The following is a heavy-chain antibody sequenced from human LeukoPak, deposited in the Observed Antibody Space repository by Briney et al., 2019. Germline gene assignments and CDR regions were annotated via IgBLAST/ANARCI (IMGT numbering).Heavy chain of an antibody. CDR3: ARDAAMVRGVIRGHCDY. D-gene: IGHD3-10*01. J-gene: IGHJ4*02. CDR2: MHPNSGGT. CDR1: GYTFTDYY. V-gene: IGHV1-2*02. Sequence: ASVKVSCKASGYTFTDYYMHWLRQAPGQGLEWMGWMHPNSGGTNYAQRFQGRVTMTRDTSISTAYMDLSSLRSDDTAVYYCARDAAMVRGVIRGHCDYWGQGTLVTVSS.